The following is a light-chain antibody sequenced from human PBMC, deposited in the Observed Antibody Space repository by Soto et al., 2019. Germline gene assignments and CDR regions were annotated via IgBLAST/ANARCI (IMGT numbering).Light chain of an antibody. CDR2: EFS. J-gene: IGLJ2*01. V-gene: IGLV2-8*01. CDR1: SNY. CDR3: SSFAGSDVI. Sequence: QSALTQPPSASGSPGQSATISCTETSNYVSWYQQHPGKAPKLLIYEFSKRPSGVPDRFSGSKSGNTASLTVSGLQAEDEADYYCSSFAGSDVIFGGGTKLTVL.